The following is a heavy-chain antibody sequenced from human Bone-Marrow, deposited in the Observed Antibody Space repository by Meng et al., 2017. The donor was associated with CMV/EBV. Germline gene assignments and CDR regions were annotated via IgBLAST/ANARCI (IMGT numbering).Heavy chain of an antibody. CDR2: FDPEDGET. D-gene: IGHD1-7*01. CDR1: GGTFSSYA. CDR3: ATGYDWNYGY. Sequence: ASVKVSCKASGGTFSSYAISWVRQAPGQGLEWMGGFDPEDGETIYAQKFQGRVTMTEDTSTDTAYMELSSLRSEDTAVYYCATGYDWNYGYWGQGTLVTVSS. J-gene: IGHJ4*02. V-gene: IGHV1-24*01.